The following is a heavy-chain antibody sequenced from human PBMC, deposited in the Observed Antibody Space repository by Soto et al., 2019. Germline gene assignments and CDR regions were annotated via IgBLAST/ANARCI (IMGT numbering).Heavy chain of an antibody. D-gene: IGHD2-2*01. Sequence: FGPTLVNPTAPLTLTCTVSGLSLTNGRLGVSWIRQPPGKALEWLAHIFSNDDKSYSTSLKSRLTISKDISRSQVVLTMTNMDPVDSATYYCALIKDCSRTDCYLASFDPWGQGTLVTVSS. CDR3: ALIKDCSRTDCYLASFDP. J-gene: IGHJ5*02. V-gene: IGHV2-26*01. CDR2: IFSNDDK. CDR1: GLSLTNGRLG.